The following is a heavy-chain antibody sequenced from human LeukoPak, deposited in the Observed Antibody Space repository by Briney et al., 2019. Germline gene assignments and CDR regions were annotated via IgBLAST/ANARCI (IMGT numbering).Heavy chain of an antibody. CDR3: ARGKREMATRNAPRWYYMDV. Sequence: PGVSLRLSCAASGFTFSDYYMSWIRQAPGKGREGGSYISSSGSTIYYADSVGGRFTISRENAKNSLYLQMNSLRAEDTAVYYCARGKREMATRNAPRWYYMDVWGKGTTVTVAS. CDR2: ISSSGSTI. CDR1: GFTFSDYY. V-gene: IGHV3-11*04. J-gene: IGHJ6*03. D-gene: IGHD5-24*01.